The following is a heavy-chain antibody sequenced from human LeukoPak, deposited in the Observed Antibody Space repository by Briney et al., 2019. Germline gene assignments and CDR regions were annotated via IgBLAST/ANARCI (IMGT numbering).Heavy chain of an antibody. Sequence: GGSLRLSCAASGFTFSSYWMSWVRQAPGKGLEWVASIKQDGSEKYYVDSVKGRFTISRDNAKNSLYLQMNSLRAEDTALYYCARATGEGWFDPWGQGTLVTVSS. CDR2: IKQDGSEK. J-gene: IGHJ5*02. V-gene: IGHV3-7*01. CDR1: GFTFSSYW. D-gene: IGHD4-17*01. CDR3: ARATGEGWFDP.